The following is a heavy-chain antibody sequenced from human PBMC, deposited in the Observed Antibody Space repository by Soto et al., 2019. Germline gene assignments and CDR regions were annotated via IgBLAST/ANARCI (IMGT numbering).Heavy chain of an antibody. V-gene: IGHV1-3*01. J-gene: IGHJ3*02. CDR2: INAGNGNT. Sequence: GASVEVCCESRGDSFTIYAIHCVRQAPGQRLEWMGWINAGNGNTKYSQKFQGRVTITADKSTSTAYMELSSLRSDDTAVYYCATDRPKAWPGAAFDIWGQGTMVTVSS. CDR1: GDSFTIYA. CDR3: ATDRPKAWPGAAFDI. D-gene: IGHD2-8*02.